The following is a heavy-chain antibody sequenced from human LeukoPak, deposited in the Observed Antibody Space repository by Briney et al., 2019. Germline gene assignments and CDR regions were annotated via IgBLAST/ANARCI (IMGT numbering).Heavy chain of an antibody. D-gene: IGHD2-2*01. CDR2: INPNSGGT. CDR3: ARWAASCSSANCPYYLDH. J-gene: IGHJ4*02. Sequence: ASVKVSCKASGYTFTGYYMHWVRQAPGQGLEWMGWINPNSGGTNYAQKFQGRVTMTRDTSISTAYMELSSLTSEDTAVYYCARWAASCSSANCPYYLDHWGQGALVTVSS. CDR1: GYTFTGYY. V-gene: IGHV1-2*02.